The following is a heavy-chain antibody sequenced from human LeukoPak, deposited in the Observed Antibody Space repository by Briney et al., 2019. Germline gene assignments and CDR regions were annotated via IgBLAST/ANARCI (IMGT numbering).Heavy chain of an antibody. Sequence: SETLSLTCTVSGGSISSNRYYWGWIRQPPGKGLEWIGSIYYSGHTYYSPSLKSRVTISIDTSKNQFSLKLRSVTAADTAVYYCARISSSNWYNERGAFDVWGQGTMVTVSS. CDR2: IYYSGHT. CDR3: ARISSSNWYNERGAFDV. D-gene: IGHD6-13*01. J-gene: IGHJ3*01. V-gene: IGHV4-39*07. CDR1: GGSISSNRYY.